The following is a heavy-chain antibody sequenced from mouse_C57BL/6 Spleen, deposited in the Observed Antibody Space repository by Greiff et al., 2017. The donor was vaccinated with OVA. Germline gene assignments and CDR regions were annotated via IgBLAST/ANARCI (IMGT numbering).Heavy chain of an antibody. CDR3: GGADPNGNYAMDY. CDR2: ILPGSGST. J-gene: IGHJ4*01. Sequence: QVQLQQSGAELMKPGASVKLSCKATGYTFTGYWIEWVKQRPGHGLEWIGEILPGSGSTNYNEKFKGKATFTADTSSNTAYMRLSSLTTEDSAIYYCGGADPNGNYAMDYWGQGTSVTVSA. CDR1: GYTFTGYW. V-gene: IGHV1-9*01.